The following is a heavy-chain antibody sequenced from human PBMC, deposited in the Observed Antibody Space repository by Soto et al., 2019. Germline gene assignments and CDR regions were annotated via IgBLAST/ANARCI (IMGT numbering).Heavy chain of an antibody. V-gene: IGHV5-10-1*03. CDR1: GYSFTSYW. CDR3: ARLRNYYDSSGYYRDY. Sequence: EVQLVQSGAEVKKPGESLRISCKGSGYSFTSYWISWVRQMPGKGLEWMGRIDPSDSYTNYSPSFQGHVTISADKSISTAYLQWSSLKASDTAMYYCARLRNYYDSSGYYRDYWGQGTLVTVSS. CDR2: IDPSDSYT. D-gene: IGHD3-22*01. J-gene: IGHJ4*02.